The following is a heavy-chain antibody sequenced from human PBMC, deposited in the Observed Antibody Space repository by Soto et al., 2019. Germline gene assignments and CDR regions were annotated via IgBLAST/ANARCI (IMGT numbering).Heavy chain of an antibody. V-gene: IGHV2-5*02. CDR3: AHLLGGCSSTGCSPLRFDY. Sequence: QITLKESGPTLVEPTQTLTLTCTFSGFSLITSGVGVGWIRQPPGKALEWLALIYWDDDKRHSPSLTSRLTITKQTSENQVVLTLTDMDPVDTATYYCAHLLGGCSSTGCSPLRFDYWGQGTLVTVSS. CDR1: GFSLITSGVG. J-gene: IGHJ4*02. D-gene: IGHD2-2*01. CDR2: IYWDDDK.